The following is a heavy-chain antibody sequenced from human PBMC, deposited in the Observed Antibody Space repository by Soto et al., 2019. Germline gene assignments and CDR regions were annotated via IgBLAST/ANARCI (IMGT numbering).Heavy chain of an antibody. CDR1: GFSLSTSGMC. CDR3: AHSDYYDVLNR. V-gene: IGHV2-5*01. CDR2: ISWNDDK. J-gene: IGHJ4*02. D-gene: IGHD3-9*01. Sequence: QITLKESGPTLVKPTQTVTLTCTFSGFSLSTSGMCLGWIRQPPRKALQCLALISWNDDKRSSLSLKTRLIITKDTCKNQVVLTMTNMDPVETATYYCAHSDYYDVLNRWGQETLVTASS.